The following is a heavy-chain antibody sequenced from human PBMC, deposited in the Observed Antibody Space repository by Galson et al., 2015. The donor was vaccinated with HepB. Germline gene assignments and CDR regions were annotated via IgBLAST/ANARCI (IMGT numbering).Heavy chain of an antibody. Sequence: SVKVPCKASGYTFTSYYMHWVRQAPGQGLEWMGIINPSGGSTSYAQKFQGHVTISADKSISTAYLQWSSLKASDTAMFYCARLTSITIFGGVNYGMDVWGPGTTVTVSS. V-gene: IGHV1-46*01. J-gene: IGHJ6*02. D-gene: IGHD3-3*01. CDR3: ARLTSITIFGGVNYGMDV. CDR1: GYTFTSYY. CDR2: INPSGGST.